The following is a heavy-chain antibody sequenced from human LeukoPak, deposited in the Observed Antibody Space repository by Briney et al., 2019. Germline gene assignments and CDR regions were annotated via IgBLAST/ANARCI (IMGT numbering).Heavy chain of an antibody. D-gene: IGHD1-1*01. Sequence: GGSLRLSCAASGFSVTRNYVSWVRQAPGKGLEWVSLMYSGGGTSYADSVKGRFTISRDTSKNTLYLQMSSLRAEDTALYYCARYDNGRDYFDYWGQGTLVTVSS. CDR2: MYSGGGT. CDR3: ARYDNGRDYFDY. CDR1: GFSVTRNY. V-gene: IGHV3-53*01. J-gene: IGHJ4*02.